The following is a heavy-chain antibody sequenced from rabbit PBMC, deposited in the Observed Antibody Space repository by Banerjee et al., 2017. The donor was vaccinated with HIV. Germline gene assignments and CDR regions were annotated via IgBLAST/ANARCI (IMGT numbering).Heavy chain of an antibody. CDR1: GFDFSSNA. J-gene: IGHJ3*01. Sequence: QEQLEESGGDLVQPEGSLTLTCKASGFDFSSNAMCWVRQAPGKGLEWIGCIYAGSSGYTDYASWAKGRFTISKTSSTTVTLQMTSLTAADTATYFCARTDYAGYGYGLDLWGQGTLVTVS. V-gene: IGHV1S45*01. CDR3: ARTDYAGYGYGLDL. D-gene: IGHD6-1*01. CDR2: IYAGSSGYT.